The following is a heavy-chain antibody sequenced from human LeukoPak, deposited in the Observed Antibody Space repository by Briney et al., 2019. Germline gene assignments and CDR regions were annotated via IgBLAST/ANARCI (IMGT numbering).Heavy chain of an antibody. V-gene: IGHV1-69*06. Sequence: SVKVSCKASGGTFSSYAISWVRQAPGQGLEWMGGIIPIFGTANYAQKFQGRVTITADKSTSKAYMELSSLRSEDTAVYYCARDRISMIVVGHDAFDIWGQGTMVTVSS. J-gene: IGHJ3*02. CDR1: GGTFSSYA. D-gene: IGHD3-22*01. CDR2: IIPIFGTA. CDR3: ARDRISMIVVGHDAFDI.